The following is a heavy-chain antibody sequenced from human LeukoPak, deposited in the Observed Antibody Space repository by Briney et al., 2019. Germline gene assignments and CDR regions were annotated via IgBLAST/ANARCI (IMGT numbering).Heavy chain of an antibody. Sequence: SETLSLTCTVSGGSVSSSRYYWGWIRQPPGKGLEWIGSVYYSGSTYYNPSLKSRVTMSVDTFKNQFSLKLSSVTAADTAVYYCARASEDYYYYMDVWGKGTTVTISS. CDR2: VYYSGST. J-gene: IGHJ6*03. D-gene: IGHD1-14*01. CDR3: ARASEDYYYYMDV. V-gene: IGHV4-39*07. CDR1: GGSVSSSRYY.